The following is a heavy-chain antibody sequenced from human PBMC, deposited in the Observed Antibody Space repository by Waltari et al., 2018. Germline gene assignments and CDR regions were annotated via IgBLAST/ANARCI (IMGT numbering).Heavy chain of an antibody. CDR3: ARHWKRNGYRFDP. D-gene: IGHD5-12*01. CDR2: IYYSGSI. Sequence: QLQLQESGPGLVKPSETLSLTCSVSGGSISSSRYYWGWIRQSPGKGLEWIGGIYYSGSIYYNPPLQSRVTLSGDTSKNQFSLNLSSVTAADTAVYYCARHWKRNGYRFDPWGQGTRVNVSS. J-gene: IGHJ5*02. V-gene: IGHV4-39*01. CDR1: GGSISSSRYY.